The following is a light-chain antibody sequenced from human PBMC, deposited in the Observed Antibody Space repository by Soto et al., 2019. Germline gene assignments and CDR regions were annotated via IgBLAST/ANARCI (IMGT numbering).Light chain of an antibody. J-gene: IGLJ2*01. Sequence: QSALTQPASVSGPPGQSITISCTGTSGDVGGYNSVSWYQQHPGKAPKLMIFDVSNRPSGVSNRFSGSKSGNTASLTISGLQADDEADYYCSSFTTSSTLVFGGGTQLTVL. CDR3: SSFTTSSTLV. CDR2: DVS. CDR1: SGDVGGYNS. V-gene: IGLV2-14*01.